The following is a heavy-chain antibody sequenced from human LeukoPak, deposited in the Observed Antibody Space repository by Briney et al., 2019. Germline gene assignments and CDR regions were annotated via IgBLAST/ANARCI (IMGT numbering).Heavy chain of an antibody. CDR2: IKQDGSEK. J-gene: IGHJ4*02. D-gene: IGHD3-10*01. CDR1: GFTFNNYW. Sequence: PGGSLRLSCSASGFTFNNYWMSWVRQTPGKGLESVAYIKQDGSEKYYVDSVKGRFTISRDNTKNSLYLQMNSLRAEDTAICFCARDQYYYGSGSYTYWGQGTLVTVSS. CDR3: ARDQYYYGSGSYTY. V-gene: IGHV3-7*01.